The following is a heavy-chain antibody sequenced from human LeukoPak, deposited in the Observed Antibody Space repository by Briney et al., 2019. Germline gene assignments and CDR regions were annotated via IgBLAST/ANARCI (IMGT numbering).Heavy chain of an antibody. CDR3: ARRFYYDSSGYYYFDY. D-gene: IGHD3-22*01. J-gene: IGHJ4*02. V-gene: IGHV4-59*08. CDR1: GGSISSYY. CDR2: TYYSGST. Sequence: PSETLSLTCTVSGGSISSYYWSWIRQPPGKGLEWIGYTYYSGSTNYNPSLKSRVTISVDTSKNQFSLKLSSVTAADTAVYYCARRFYYDSSGYYYFDYWGQGTLVTVSS.